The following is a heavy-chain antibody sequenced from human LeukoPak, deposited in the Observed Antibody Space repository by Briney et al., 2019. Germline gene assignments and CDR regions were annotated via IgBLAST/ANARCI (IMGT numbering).Heavy chain of an antibody. CDR3: ASSVYCSGGSCYSSFDY. D-gene: IGHD2-15*01. V-gene: IGHV1-8*01. CDR2: MNPNSGNA. CDR1: GYTFTSYD. J-gene: IGHJ4*02. Sequence: ASVKVSCKASGYTFTSYDINWVRQATGQGLEWMGWMNPNSGNAAYAQKFQGRVTMTRNTSISTAYMELSSLRSEDTAVYYCASSVYCSGGSCYSSFDYWGQGTPVTVSS.